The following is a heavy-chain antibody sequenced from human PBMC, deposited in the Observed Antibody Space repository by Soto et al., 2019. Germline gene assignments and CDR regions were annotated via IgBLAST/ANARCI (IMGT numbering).Heavy chain of an antibody. CDR2: IIPIFGTP. V-gene: IGHV1-69*13. CDR3: ARERSVGYCITTTCPKPFYCYAMDV. D-gene: IGHD2-2*01. J-gene: IGHJ6*02. CDR1: GGTFTNYA. Sequence: ALVKVSCKASGGTFTNYAFSWVRQAPGQGREWMGGIIPIFGTPDYAQKIQGRVTITADESTRTASMELSSLRSDDTAVYYCARERSVGYCITTTCPKPFYCYAMDVWGQGTTVTVSS.